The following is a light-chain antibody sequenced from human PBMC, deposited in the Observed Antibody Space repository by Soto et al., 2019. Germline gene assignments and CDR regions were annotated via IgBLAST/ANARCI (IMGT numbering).Light chain of an antibody. CDR3: AAWDDSLSGVV. Sequence: QSVLTQPPSASGTPGQRVTISCSGSSSNIGSNHVFWYQHLPGTAPKLLIYRNNQRPSGVPDRFSGSKSGTSASLAISGLRSEDETDYYCAAWDDSLSGVVFGGGTQLTVL. V-gene: IGLV1-47*01. J-gene: IGLJ2*01. CDR1: SSNIGSNH. CDR2: RNN.